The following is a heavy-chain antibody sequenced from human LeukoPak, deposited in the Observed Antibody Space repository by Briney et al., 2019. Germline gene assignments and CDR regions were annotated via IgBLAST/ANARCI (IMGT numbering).Heavy chain of an antibody. CDR3: ARDPRYSSSWLTYYYYYGMDV. J-gene: IGHJ6*02. CDR1: GFTFSSYG. CDR2: ISYDGSNK. D-gene: IGHD6-13*01. Sequence: GGSLRLSCAASGFTFSSYGMHWVRQAPGKGLEWVAVISYDGSNKYYADSVKGRFTISRDNSKNTLYLQMNSLRAEDTAVYYCARDPRYSSSWLTYYYYYGMDVWGQGTTVTVSS. V-gene: IGHV3-30*03.